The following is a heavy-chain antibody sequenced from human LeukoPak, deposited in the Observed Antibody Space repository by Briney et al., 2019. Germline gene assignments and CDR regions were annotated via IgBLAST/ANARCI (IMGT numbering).Heavy chain of an antibody. CDR1: GLTFSSYW. D-gene: IGHD3-22*01. CDR3: ARDLGQYYDTSDNWFDP. V-gene: IGHV3-74*01. Sequence: GGSLRLSCAASGLTFSSYWMHWVRQAPGKGLVWVSRINSDGSTTTYAGSVKGRFTISRDNAKNTLNLQMNSLRAEDTAVYYCARDLGQYYDTSDNWFDPWGQGTLVTVSS. CDR2: INSDGSTT. J-gene: IGHJ5*02.